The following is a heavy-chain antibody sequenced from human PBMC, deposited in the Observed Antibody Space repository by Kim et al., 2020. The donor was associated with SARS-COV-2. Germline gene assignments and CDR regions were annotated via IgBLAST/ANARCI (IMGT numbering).Heavy chain of an antibody. CDR2: IIPIFGTA. D-gene: IGHD4-17*01. V-gene: IGHV1-69*13. J-gene: IGHJ6*03. CDR1: GGTFSSYA. CDR3: ARATGGDYDIDYYYYMAV. Sequence: SVKVSCKASGGTFSSYAISWVRQAPGQGLEWMGGIIPIFGTANYAQKFQGRVTITADESTSTAYMELSSLRSEDTAVYYCARATGGDYDIDYYYYMAVWGKGATVTVSS.